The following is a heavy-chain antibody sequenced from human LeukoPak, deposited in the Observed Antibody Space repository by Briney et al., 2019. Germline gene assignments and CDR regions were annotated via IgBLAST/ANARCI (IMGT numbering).Heavy chain of an antibody. Sequence: GESLKISCKGSGYSFTSYWISWVRQMPGKGLEWMGRIDPSVSYTNYSPSFQGHVTLSADKSISTAYLQWSSLKASDTAMYYCVRLKYSSGWHDYWGQGTLVTVSS. D-gene: IGHD6-19*01. CDR1: GYSFTSYW. J-gene: IGHJ4*02. CDR3: VRLKYSSGWHDY. CDR2: IDPSVSYT. V-gene: IGHV5-10-1*01.